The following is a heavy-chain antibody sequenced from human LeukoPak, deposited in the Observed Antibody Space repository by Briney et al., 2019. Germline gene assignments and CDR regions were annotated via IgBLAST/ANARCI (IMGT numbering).Heavy chain of an antibody. Sequence: SVKVSCKASGGTFSSYAISWVRQAPGQGLEWMGGIIPIFGTANYAQKFQGRVTITTDESTSTAYMELSSLRSEGTAVYYCAREYCGYSYGSDCVDYWGQGTLVTVSS. D-gene: IGHD5-18*01. J-gene: IGHJ4*02. CDR3: AREYCGYSYGSDCVDY. CDR1: GGTFSSYA. V-gene: IGHV1-69*05. CDR2: IIPIFGTA.